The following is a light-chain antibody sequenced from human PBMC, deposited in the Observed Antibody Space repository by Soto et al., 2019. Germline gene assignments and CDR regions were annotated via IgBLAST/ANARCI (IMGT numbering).Light chain of an antibody. CDR1: SSDVGGYNY. J-gene: IGLJ2*01. V-gene: IGLV2-8*01. Sequence: QSVLTQPPSASGSPGQSVTISCTGTSSDVGGYNYVSWYQQHPGKAPKLIIYEVSTRPSGVPDRFSGSKSGNTASLTVSGIQTADEADYYCSSFAGNNNLVFGGGTKLTVL. CDR2: EVS. CDR3: SSFAGNNNLV.